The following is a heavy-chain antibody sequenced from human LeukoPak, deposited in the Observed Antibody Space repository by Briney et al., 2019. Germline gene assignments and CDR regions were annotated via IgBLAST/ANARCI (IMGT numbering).Heavy chain of an antibody. CDR2: IYTSGST. J-gene: IGHJ6*03. Sequence: SETLSLTCTVSGGSISSYYWSWIRQPAGKGLEWIGRIYTSGSTNYNPSLKSRVTMSVDTSKNQFSLKLSSVTAADTAVYYCARDRGMGGFRYYYYMDVWGKGTTVTISS. CDR1: GGSISSYY. CDR3: ARDRGMGGFRYYYYMDV. V-gene: IGHV4-4*07. D-gene: IGHD3-16*01.